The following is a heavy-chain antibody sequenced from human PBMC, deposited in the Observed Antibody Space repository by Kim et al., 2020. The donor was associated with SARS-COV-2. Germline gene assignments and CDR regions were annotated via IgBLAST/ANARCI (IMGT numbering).Heavy chain of an antibody. J-gene: IGHJ4*02. CDR1: GFTFSSYW. D-gene: IGHD3-10*01. Sequence: GGSLRLSCAASGFTFSSYWMHWVRQAPGKGLVWVSRVSGDGRNTNYADSVKGRFTISRDNAKDTLYLQMNSLGAEDTAVYYCARALYGSGTYYNDYWGQGTLVTVSS. CDR3: ARALYGSGTYYNDY. CDR2: VSGDGRNT. V-gene: IGHV3-74*01.